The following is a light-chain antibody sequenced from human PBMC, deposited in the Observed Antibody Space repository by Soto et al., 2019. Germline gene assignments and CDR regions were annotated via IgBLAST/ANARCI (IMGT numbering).Light chain of an antibody. CDR3: QQSYRTPRA. CDR1: QYVDTY. Sequence: DIQMTQSPSALSESVGDRVTITCRASQYVDTYLNWYQQKPGKAPKLLISGASSLQSGVPSRFSGFGSGTDFTLTISSLQPEDSATYYCQQSYRTPRAFGQGTKVEVK. V-gene: IGKV1-39*01. CDR2: GAS. J-gene: IGKJ1*01.